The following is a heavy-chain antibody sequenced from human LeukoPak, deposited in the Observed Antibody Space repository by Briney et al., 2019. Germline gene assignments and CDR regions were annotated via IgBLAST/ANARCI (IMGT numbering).Heavy chain of an antibody. CDR1: GGTFSSYA. CDR2: IIPILGIA. J-gene: IGHJ4*02. Sequence: SVKVSCKASGGTFSSYAISWVRQAPGQGLEWMGRIIPILGIANYAQKFQGRVTITADKSTSTAYMELSSLRSEDTAVYYCARDFRSRAHTVMVGYFDYWGQGTLVTVSS. D-gene: IGHD5-18*01. CDR3: ARDFRSRAHTVMVGYFDY. V-gene: IGHV1-69*04.